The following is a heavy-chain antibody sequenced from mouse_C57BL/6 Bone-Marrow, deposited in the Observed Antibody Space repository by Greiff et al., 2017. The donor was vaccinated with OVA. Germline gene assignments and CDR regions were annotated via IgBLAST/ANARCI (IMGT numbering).Heavy chain of an antibody. V-gene: IGHV5-16*01. D-gene: IGHD1-1*01. Sequence: VQLKESEGGLVQPGSSMKLSCTASGFTFSDYYMAWVRQVPEKGLEWVANINYDGSSTYYLDSLKSRFIISRDNAKNILYLQMSSLKSEDTATYYCARARGSSLFDYWGQGTTLTVSS. CDR3: ARARGSSLFDY. J-gene: IGHJ2*01. CDR1: GFTFSDYY. CDR2: INYDGSST.